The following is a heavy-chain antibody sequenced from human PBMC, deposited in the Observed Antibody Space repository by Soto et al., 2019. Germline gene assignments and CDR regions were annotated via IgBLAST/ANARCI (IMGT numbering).Heavy chain of an antibody. Sequence: QVQLVQSGAEVKKPGSSVKVSCKASGGTFSSYAISWVRQSPGQGLEWMGGIIPIFGTANYAQKFQGRVTITADESTSTVYMELSSLRSEDTAVYYFARSGYCRSTRCSNPRGNCFDPWCQGTLVTVSS. CDR1: GGTFSSYA. CDR2: IIPIFGTA. D-gene: IGHD2-2*01. V-gene: IGHV1-69*01. J-gene: IGHJ5*02. CDR3: ARSGYCRSTRCSNPRGNCFDP.